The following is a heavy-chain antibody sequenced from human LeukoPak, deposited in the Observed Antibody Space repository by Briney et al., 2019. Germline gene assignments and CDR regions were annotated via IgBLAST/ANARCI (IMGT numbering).Heavy chain of an antibody. J-gene: IGHJ4*02. D-gene: IGHD5-18*01. CDR2: IYYGGST. V-gene: IGHV4-30-4*01. CDR3: AGSVDTAMVTFDY. CDR1: GGSISSGDYY. Sequence: PSETLSLTCTVSGGSISSGDYYWSWICQPPGKGLEWIGYIYYGGSTYYNPSLKSRVTISVDTSKNQFSLKLSSVTAADTAVYYCAGSVDTAMVTFDYWGQGTLVTVSS.